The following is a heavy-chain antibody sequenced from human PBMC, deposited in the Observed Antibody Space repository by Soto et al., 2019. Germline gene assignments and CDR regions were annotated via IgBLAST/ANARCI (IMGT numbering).Heavy chain of an antibody. D-gene: IGHD3-22*01. J-gene: IGHJ4*02. CDR3: ARRRTYYYDSSGYYSFDY. CDR2: IIPIFGTA. Sequence: SVKVSCKASGGTFSSYAISWVRRAPGQGLEWMGGIIPIFGTANYAQKFQGRVTITADESTSTAYMELSSLRSEDTAVYYCARRRTYYYDSSGYYSFDYWGQGTLVTVSS. V-gene: IGHV1-69*13. CDR1: GGTFSSYA.